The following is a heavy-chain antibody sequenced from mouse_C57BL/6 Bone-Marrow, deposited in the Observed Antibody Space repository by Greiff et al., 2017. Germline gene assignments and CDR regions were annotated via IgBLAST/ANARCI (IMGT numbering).Heavy chain of an antibody. V-gene: IGHV1-50*01. CDR2: IDPSDSYT. Sequence: QVQLQQSGAELVKPGASVKLSCKASGYTFTSYWMQWVKQRPGQGLEWIGEIDPSDSYTNYNQKFKGKATLTVDTSSSTAYMQLSSLTSEDSAVYYCARIYYFDYWGQGTTLTVSS. J-gene: IGHJ2*01. CDR3: ARIYYFDY. CDR1: GYTFTSYW.